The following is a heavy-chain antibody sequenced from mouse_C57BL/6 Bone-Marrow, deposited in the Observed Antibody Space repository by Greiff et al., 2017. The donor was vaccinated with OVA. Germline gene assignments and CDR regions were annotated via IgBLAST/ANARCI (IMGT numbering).Heavy chain of an antibody. CDR3: ARDETERGDY. Sequence: VQLQQSGAELVRPGSSVKMSCKTSGYTFTSYGINWVKQRPGQGLEWIGYIYIGNGYTDYNEKFKGKATLTSDTSSSTAYMQLSSLTSEDSAIYFCARDETERGDYWGQGTSVTVSS. V-gene: IGHV1-58*01. CDR2: IYIGNGYT. CDR1: GYTFTSYG. J-gene: IGHJ4*01.